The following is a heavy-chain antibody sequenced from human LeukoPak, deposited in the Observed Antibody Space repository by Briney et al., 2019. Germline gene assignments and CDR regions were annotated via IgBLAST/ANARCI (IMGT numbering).Heavy chain of an antibody. CDR1: GYTFTSYG. CDR3: ARDSSGWYAAYYFDY. D-gene: IGHD6-19*01. J-gene: IGHJ4*02. CDR2: ISAYNGNT. V-gene: IGHV1-18*01. Sequence: GVSVKVSCKASGYTFTSYGISLVRQAPGQGLEWMGWISAYNGNTNYAQKLQGRVTMTTDTSTSTAYMELRSLRSDDTAVYYCARDSSGWYAAYYFDYWGQGTLVTVSS.